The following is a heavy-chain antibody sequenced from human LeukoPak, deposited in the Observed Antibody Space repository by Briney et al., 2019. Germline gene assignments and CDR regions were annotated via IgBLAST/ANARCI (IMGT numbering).Heavy chain of an antibody. Sequence: GGSLRLSCAASGFTFSSFGMHWVRQAPGKGLEWVAIIWYDGNNKYYADFVKGRFTISRDNSKNMLYLQMNSLRAEDMALYYCAASAYFYYDSSGQPFDYWGQGTLVTVSS. V-gene: IGHV3-30*02. D-gene: IGHD3-22*01. CDR1: GFTFSSFG. CDR3: AASAYFYYDSSGQPFDY. CDR2: IWYDGNNK. J-gene: IGHJ4*02.